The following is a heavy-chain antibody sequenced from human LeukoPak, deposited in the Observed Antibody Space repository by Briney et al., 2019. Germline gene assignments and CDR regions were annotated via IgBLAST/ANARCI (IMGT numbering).Heavy chain of an antibody. CDR3: AKEQDSAMVFDY. CDR2: IRWDGGST. D-gene: IGHD5-18*01. V-gene: IGHV3-43*01. J-gene: IGHJ4*02. Sequence: GGSLRLSCAASGFMFDDYTIHWVRQAPGKGLEWVSLIRWDGGSTYYADSVKGRFTISRDNSKNSLYLQMNSLRTEDTALYYCAKEQDSAMVFDYWGQGTLVTVSS. CDR1: GFMFDDYT.